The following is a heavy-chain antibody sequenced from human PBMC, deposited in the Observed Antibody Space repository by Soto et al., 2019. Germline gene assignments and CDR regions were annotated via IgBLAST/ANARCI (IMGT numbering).Heavy chain of an antibody. D-gene: IGHD5-18*01. CDR3: ARVGRSYTDSKYYFDY. CDR2: IYYSGST. CDR1: GGSISSYY. Sequence: SETLSLTCTVSGGSISSYYWSWIRQPPGKGLEWIGYIYYSGSTNYNPSLKSRVTISVDTSKNQFSLKLSSVTAADTAVYYCARVGRSYTDSKYYFDYWGPGTLVTVSS. V-gene: IGHV4-59*01. J-gene: IGHJ4*02.